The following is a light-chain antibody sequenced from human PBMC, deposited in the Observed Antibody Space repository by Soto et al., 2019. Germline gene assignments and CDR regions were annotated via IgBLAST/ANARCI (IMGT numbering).Light chain of an antibody. CDR1: QSVSSSY. CDR2: GAS. Sequence: EIVLTQSPGTLSLSPGERATLSCRASQSVSSSYLAWYQQKPGQAPRLLIYGASSRATGIPDRFSGSGSGTEFTLTISRLEPEDFAVYYCQQYGSSRTFGQGTKVEIK. V-gene: IGKV3-20*01. J-gene: IGKJ1*01. CDR3: QQYGSSRT.